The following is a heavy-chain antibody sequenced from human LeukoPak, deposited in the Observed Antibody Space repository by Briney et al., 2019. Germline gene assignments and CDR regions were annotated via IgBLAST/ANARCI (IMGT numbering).Heavy chain of an antibody. CDR2: INPSGGST. Sequence: ASVKVSCKASGYTFTSYYIHWVRQAPGQGLEWMGLINPSGGSTNYAQKFQGRVTMTRDTSTSTVYMELSSLRSEDTAVYYCARDLGPYGSGSPIGYWGQGTLVTVSS. CDR3: ARDLGPYGSGSPIGY. CDR1: GYTFTSYY. D-gene: IGHD3-10*01. V-gene: IGHV1-46*01. J-gene: IGHJ4*02.